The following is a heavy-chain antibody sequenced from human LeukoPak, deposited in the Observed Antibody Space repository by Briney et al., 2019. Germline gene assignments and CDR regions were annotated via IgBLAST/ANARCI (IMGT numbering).Heavy chain of an antibody. D-gene: IGHD5/OR15-5a*01. Sequence: GGSLRLSCAPSGFAFNTYDMHWVRQAPGEGPQWIGYFSISGTIYYADSVRGRFTISRDSAKNSLYLQMNGLRVDDTAIYYCAGYGVYPYWGEGTPVTVSS. V-gene: IGHV3-48*01. CDR1: GFAFNTYD. J-gene: IGHJ4*02. CDR2: FSISGTI. CDR3: AGYGVYPY.